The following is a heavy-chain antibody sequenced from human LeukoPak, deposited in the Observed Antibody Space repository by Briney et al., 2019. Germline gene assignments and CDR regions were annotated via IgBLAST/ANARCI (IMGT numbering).Heavy chain of an antibody. CDR2: IWYDGSNE. D-gene: IGHD5-18*01. CDR3: TRDRGGYTYATFDY. CDR1: GFAFSNYG. J-gene: IGHJ4*02. Sequence: GGSLRLSCAASGFAFSNYGMHWVRQAPGKGLEWVAVIWYDGSNEEYADSLKGRFTISRDNSKNRLYLQMTSLRAEDTAVYYCTRDRGGYTYATFDYWGLGTLVTVSS. V-gene: IGHV3-33*01.